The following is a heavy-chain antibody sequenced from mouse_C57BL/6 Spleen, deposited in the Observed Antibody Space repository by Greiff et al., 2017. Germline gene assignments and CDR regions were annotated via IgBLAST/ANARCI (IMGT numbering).Heavy chain of an antibody. V-gene: IGHV5-6*01. Sequence: EVKLVESGGDLVKPGGSLKLSCAASGFTFSSYGMSWVRQTPDKRLEWVATISSGGSYTYYPDSVKGRFTISRDNAKNTLYLQMSSLKSEDTAMYYCARQGYYGSSYYFDYWGQGTTLTVSS. D-gene: IGHD1-1*01. CDR2: ISSGGSYT. CDR3: ARQGYYGSSYYFDY. J-gene: IGHJ2*01. CDR1: GFTFSSYG.